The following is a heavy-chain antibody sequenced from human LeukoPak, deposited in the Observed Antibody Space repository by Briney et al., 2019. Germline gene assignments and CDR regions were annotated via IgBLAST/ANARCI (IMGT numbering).Heavy chain of an antibody. CDR3: ARGPAAGTFLEPFPDY. Sequence: ASVKVSCKASGYTFTGYYMHWVRQAPGQGLEWMGWINPNSGGTNYAQKFQGWVTMTRDTSISTAYMELSRLRSDDTAVYYCARGPAAGTFLEPFPDYWGQGTLVTVSS. V-gene: IGHV1-2*04. D-gene: IGHD6-13*01. J-gene: IGHJ4*02. CDR2: INPNSGGT. CDR1: GYTFTGYY.